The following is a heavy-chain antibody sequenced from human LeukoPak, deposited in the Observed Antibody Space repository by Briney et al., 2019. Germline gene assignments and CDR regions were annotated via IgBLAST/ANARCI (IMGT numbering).Heavy chain of an antibody. Sequence: PGRSLRLSCAASGFTFSSYAMHWVRQAPGKGLEWVAVISYDGSNKYYADSVKGRFTISRDNSKNTLYLQMNSLRAEDTAVYYCARDPKADYYDSSGSLRDFDYWDQGTLVTVSS. V-gene: IGHV3-30-3*01. J-gene: IGHJ4*02. CDR2: ISYDGSNK. CDR1: GFTFSSYA. D-gene: IGHD3-22*01. CDR3: ARDPKADYYDSSGSLRDFDY.